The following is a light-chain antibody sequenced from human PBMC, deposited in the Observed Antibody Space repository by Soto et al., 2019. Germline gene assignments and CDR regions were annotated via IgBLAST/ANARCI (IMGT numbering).Light chain of an antibody. CDR2: GAS. Sequence: EIVLTQSPGSLSLSPGERATLSCRASQSVRISYLAWYRQKPGQAPRLLIYGASSRATGVPDRFSGSGSETDFTLTISRLEPEDFAVYYCQQYGTFPRTFGQGTKVDIK. CDR1: QSVRISY. V-gene: IGKV3-20*01. J-gene: IGKJ1*01. CDR3: QQYGTFPRT.